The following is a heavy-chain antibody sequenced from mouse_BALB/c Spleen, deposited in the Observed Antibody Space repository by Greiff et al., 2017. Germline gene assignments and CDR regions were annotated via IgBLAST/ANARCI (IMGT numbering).Heavy chain of an antibody. CDR1: GFTFSSYG. Sequence: EVQGVESGGDLVKPGGSLKLSCAASGFTFSSYGMSWVRQTPDKRLEWVATISSGGSYTYYPDSVKGRFTISRDNAKNTLNLQMSSLKSEDTAMYYCAFTTGGRYYYAMDYWGQGTSVTVSS. CDR2: ISSGGSYT. CDR3: AFTTGGRYYYAMDY. J-gene: IGHJ4*01. D-gene: IGHD2-12*01. V-gene: IGHV5-6*01.